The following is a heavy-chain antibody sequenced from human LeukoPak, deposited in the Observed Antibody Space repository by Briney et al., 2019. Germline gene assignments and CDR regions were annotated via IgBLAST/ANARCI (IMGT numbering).Heavy chain of an antibody. Sequence: GGSLRLSCVASGFTFEKYVMNWVRQAPGKGLEWLATIYGSGVSISYADSVKGRFTISRDNSNNTLYLQMNSLRAEDTAMYFCAKGLGRELPAEAYWGQGILVTVSS. J-gene: IGHJ4*02. CDR2: IYGSGVSI. V-gene: IGHV3-23*01. D-gene: IGHD5-24*01. CDR3: AKGLGRELPAEAY. CDR1: GFTFEKYV.